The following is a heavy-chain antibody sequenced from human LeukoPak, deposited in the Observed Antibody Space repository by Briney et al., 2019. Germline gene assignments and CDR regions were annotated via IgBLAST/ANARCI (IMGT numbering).Heavy chain of an antibody. V-gene: IGHV4-59*01. Sequence: SETLSLTCTVSGGSISSYYWSWIRQPPGKGLEWIGYIYYSGSTNYNPSLKSRVTISVDTSKNQFSLKLSSVTAADTAVYYCARVHFSSGWIYYFGYWGQGTLVTVSS. J-gene: IGHJ4*02. D-gene: IGHD6-19*01. CDR2: IYYSGST. CDR1: GGSISSYY. CDR3: ARVHFSSGWIYYFGY.